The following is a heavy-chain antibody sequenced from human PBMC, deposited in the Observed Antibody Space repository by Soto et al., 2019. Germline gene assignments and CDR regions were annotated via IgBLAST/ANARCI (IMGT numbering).Heavy chain of an antibody. CDR1: GGSISSGGYY. CDR3: ARGRGTGTTSNYYYGMDV. J-gene: IGHJ6*02. V-gene: IGHV4-31*03. D-gene: IGHD1-7*01. Sequence: SETLSLTCTVSGGSISSGGYYWSWIRQHPGKGLEWIGYIYYSGSTYYNPSLKSRVTISVDTSKNQFSLKLSSVTAADTAVYYCARGRGTGTTSNYYYGMDVWGQGTTVTVSS. CDR2: IYYSGST.